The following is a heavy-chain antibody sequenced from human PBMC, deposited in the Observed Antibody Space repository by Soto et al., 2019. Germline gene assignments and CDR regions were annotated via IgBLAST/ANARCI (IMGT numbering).Heavy chain of an antibody. V-gene: IGHV3-23*01. CDR3: TKNYYFDS. CDR1: GFTFSNYA. Sequence: VQLLESGGGLVQPGGSLRLSCAASGFTFSNYAMSWVRQAPGKALEWVSSINIVGGNTNYADSVRGRFTMSRGDSKNTVFLQMNSLRAEDPAIYYCTKNYYFDSWGQGTLVTVSS. J-gene: IGHJ4*02. CDR2: INIVGGNT.